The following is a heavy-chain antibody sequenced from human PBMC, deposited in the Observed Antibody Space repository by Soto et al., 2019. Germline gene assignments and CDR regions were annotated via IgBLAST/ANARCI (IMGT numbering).Heavy chain of an antibody. J-gene: IGHJ3*02. V-gene: IGHV3-23*01. CDR3: AKPVDSTVTARSDAFDI. CDR1: GFTFSSYA. CDR2: ISGSGGST. Sequence: EVQLLESGGGLVQPGGSLRLSCAASGFTFSSYAMSWVRQAPGKGLEWVSAISGSGGSTYYADSVKGRFTISRDNSKNTLDLQMNSLRAEDTAVYYCAKPVDSTVTARSDAFDIWGQGTIVTVSS. D-gene: IGHD4-17*01.